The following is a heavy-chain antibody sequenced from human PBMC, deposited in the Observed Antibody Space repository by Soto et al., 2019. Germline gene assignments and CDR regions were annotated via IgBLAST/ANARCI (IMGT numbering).Heavy chain of an antibody. V-gene: IGHV3-15*01. J-gene: IGHJ5*02. CDR3: TTDLWRIAVVVGSTGYFNP. Sequence: PGGSLRLSCAASGFTFSDAWMSWVRQAPGKGWDWVGRMKSKSDGGTTEYAAPVRGRFTISRDDSKNTLYLQMNSLKTEDTAVYYCTTDLWRIAVVVGSTGYFNPWGQGTPVTVS. CDR2: MKSKSDGGTT. CDR1: GFTFSDAW. D-gene: IGHD2-15*01.